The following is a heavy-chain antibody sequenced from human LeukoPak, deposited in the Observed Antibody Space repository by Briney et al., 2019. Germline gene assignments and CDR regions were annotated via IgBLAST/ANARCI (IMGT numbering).Heavy chain of an antibody. J-gene: IGHJ4*02. CDR1: GFTFSSYW. CDR2: INSDGSTT. CDR3: ARTGMATGDY. V-gene: IGHV3-74*01. Sequence: GGSLRLSCAASGFTFSSYWMHWVRQAPGKGLVWVSRINSDGSTTTYADSVKGRFTISRENAKNTLYLQMNSLRAEDTAVYYCARTGMATGDYWGQGTLVTVSS. D-gene: IGHD5-24*01.